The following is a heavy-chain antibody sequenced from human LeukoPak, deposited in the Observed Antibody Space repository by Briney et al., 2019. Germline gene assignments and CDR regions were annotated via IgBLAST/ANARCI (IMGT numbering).Heavy chain of an antibody. Sequence: GGSLRLSCAASGFTFSDYYMSWIRQAPGKGLEWVSAISGSGGSTYYADSVKGRFTISRENSKNTLYLQMNSLRAEDTAVYYCAKDGQIAAAAYYFDYWGQGTLVTVSS. J-gene: IGHJ4*02. CDR3: AKDGQIAAAAYYFDY. V-gene: IGHV3-23*01. CDR1: GFTFSDYY. CDR2: ISGSGGST. D-gene: IGHD6-13*01.